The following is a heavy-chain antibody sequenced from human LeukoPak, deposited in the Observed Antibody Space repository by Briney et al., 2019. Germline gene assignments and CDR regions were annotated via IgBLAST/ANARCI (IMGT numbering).Heavy chain of an antibody. CDR3: ARASHNYGAYSHFDY. J-gene: IGHJ4*02. D-gene: IGHD4-17*01. V-gene: IGHV4-4*07. Sequence: SETLSLTCTVSGGSISNYYWSWIRQPAGKGLEWIGRIYTSGYTNYNPSLKSRVTMSVDTSNNLFSLRLTSVTAADTAVYYCARASHNYGAYSHFDYWGQGTLVTVSS. CDR1: GGSISNYY. CDR2: IYTSGYT.